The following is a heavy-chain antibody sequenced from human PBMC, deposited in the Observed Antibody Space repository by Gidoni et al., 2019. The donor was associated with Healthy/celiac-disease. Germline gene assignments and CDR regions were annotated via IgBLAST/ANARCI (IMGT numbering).Heavy chain of an antibody. V-gene: IGHV4-34*01. CDR2: INHSGST. D-gene: IGHD6-13*01. CDR3: ARLKAAAGAPFDY. J-gene: IGHJ4*02. Sequence: QVQLQQWGAGLLKPSETLSLTCAVYGGSFSGYYWSWVRQPPGKGREWIGEINHSGSTNYNPSLKSGVTISVDTSKNQFSLKLSSVTAADTAVYYCARLKAAAGAPFDYWGQGTLVTVSS. CDR1: GGSFSGYY.